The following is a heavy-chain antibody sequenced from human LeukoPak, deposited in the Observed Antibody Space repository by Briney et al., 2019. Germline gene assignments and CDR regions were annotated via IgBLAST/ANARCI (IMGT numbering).Heavy chain of an antibody. CDR3: ARLRYDILNSDY. CDR1: GGSVSSGSYY. Sequence: PSETLSLTCTVSGGSVSSGSYYWSWIRQPPGKGLEWIGYIYYSGSTNYNPSLKSRVTISVDTSKNQFSLKLSSVTAADTAVYYCARLRYDILNSDYWGQGTLVTVSS. D-gene: IGHD3-9*01. J-gene: IGHJ4*02. V-gene: IGHV4-61*01. CDR2: IYYSGST.